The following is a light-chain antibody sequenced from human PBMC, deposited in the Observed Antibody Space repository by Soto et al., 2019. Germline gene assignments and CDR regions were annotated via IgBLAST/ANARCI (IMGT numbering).Light chain of an antibody. Sequence: QSALTQPRSVSGSPGQSVTISCTGTSSDVGAYNYVSWYQQHSGKAPKFMIYDVSKRPSGVPDRFSGSKSGNTDSLTIYGLEAEDEADYYCCSYAGSYSDVFGPGTKVTVL. V-gene: IGLV2-11*01. CDR1: SSDVGAYNY. CDR3: CSYAGSYSDV. J-gene: IGLJ1*01. CDR2: DVS.